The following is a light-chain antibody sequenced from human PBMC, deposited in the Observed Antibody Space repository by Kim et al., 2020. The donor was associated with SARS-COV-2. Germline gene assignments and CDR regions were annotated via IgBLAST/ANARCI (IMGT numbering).Light chain of an antibody. CDR2: DAS. CDR1: QSVSTY. Sequence: LPPGERATLSCRDSQSVSTYVAWYQQKPGQAPRLRIHDASTRATGIPDRFSGSGSGTDFTLTISSLESEDFAVYYCQQCSSWPGTFGQGTKVDIK. J-gene: IGKJ1*01. V-gene: IGKV3-11*01. CDR3: QQCSSWPGT.